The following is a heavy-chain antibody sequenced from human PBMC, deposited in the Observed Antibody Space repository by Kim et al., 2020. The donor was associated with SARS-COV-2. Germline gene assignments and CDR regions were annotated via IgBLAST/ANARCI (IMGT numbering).Heavy chain of an antibody. CDR1: GVYVNSGGYY. D-gene: IGHD1-1*01. V-gene: IGHV4-31*03. Sequence: SETLSLTCTVSGVYVNSGGYYWNWIRQHPGKVLEWLGYIYNSGSTYYNPSLASRIDISLDTSENQFSLKLSSVTAADTAIYYCVAFNFWSRPFDHWGQGILITVSS. J-gene: IGHJ5*02. CDR3: VAFNFWSRPFDH. CDR2: IYNSGST.